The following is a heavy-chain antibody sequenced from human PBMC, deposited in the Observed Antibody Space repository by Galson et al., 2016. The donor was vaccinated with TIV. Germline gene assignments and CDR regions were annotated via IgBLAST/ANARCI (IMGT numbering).Heavy chain of an antibody. CDR1: GGTFSSYA. J-gene: IGHJ5*02. Sequence: SVKVSCKASGGTFSSYAIGWVRQAPGQGLEWMGGIIPIFDTVNYAQNFQGRVTITADKSTSTAYMELSSLRSEDTAVYYCARDKTGYSSTWFEAWGQGTLVTVSS. CDR3: ARDKTGYSSTWFEA. V-gene: IGHV1-69*06. D-gene: IGHD6-13*01. CDR2: IIPIFDTV.